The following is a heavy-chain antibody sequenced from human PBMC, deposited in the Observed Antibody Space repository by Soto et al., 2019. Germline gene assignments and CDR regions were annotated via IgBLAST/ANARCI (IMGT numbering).Heavy chain of an antibody. V-gene: IGHV1-46*01. D-gene: IGHD4-17*01. CDR2: INPSGRTT. Sequence: QVQLVQSGAEVKKPGASVKVACKTSGFTFTKYYMHWVRQAPGQGLDWVGVINPSGRTTSYAQKCLGTVTMTRDEYTATVYMELNSLRSADTAVYYCARDLDVTTVTTSFDSWGQGTLVTVSS. CDR1: GFTFTKYY. CDR3: ARDLDVTTVTTSFDS. J-gene: IGHJ5*01.